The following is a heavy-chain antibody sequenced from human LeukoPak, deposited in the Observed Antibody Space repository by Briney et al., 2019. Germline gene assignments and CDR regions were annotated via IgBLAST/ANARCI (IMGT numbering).Heavy chain of an antibody. CDR3: AREPRGAQLWFYSRSNWFDP. CDR1: GGSINSYY. V-gene: IGHV4-59*01. D-gene: IGHD5-18*01. J-gene: IGHJ5*02. Sequence: SETLSLTCTVSGGSINSYYWSWIRQPPGKGLEWVGYIYDSGSTNYNPSLKSRVTISVDTSKNQFSLKLSSVTAADTAVYYCAREPRGAQLWFYSRSNWFDPWGQGTLVTVSS. CDR2: IYDSGST.